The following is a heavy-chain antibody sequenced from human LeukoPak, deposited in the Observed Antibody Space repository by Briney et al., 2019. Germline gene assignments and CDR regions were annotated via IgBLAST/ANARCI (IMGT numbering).Heavy chain of an antibody. CDR1: GFTISSHA. CDR3: AREKMKITMIVVGLDI. J-gene: IGHJ3*02. V-gene: IGHV3-30*04. D-gene: IGHD3-22*01. CDR2: ISYDGGKK. Sequence: GRSLRLSCAVSGFTISSHAMHWVRQAPGKGLEWVAVISYDGGKKYYADSVKGRFTISRDNSRNTLYLQVNSLRADDTAVYYCAREKMKITMIVVGLDIWGQGTMVTVSS.